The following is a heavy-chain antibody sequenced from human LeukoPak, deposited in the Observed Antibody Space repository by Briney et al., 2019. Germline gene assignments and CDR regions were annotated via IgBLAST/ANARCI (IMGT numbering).Heavy chain of an antibody. CDR2: ISSSSSYI. V-gene: IGHV3-21*01. Sequence: PGGSLRLSCAASGFTFSSYSMNWVRQAPGKGLEWVSSISSSSSYIYYADSVKSRFTISRDNAKNSLYLQMNSLRAEDTAVYYCVPLLLPLPFDYWGQGTLVTVSS. J-gene: IGHJ4*02. CDR3: VPLLLPLPFDY. CDR1: GFTFSSYS. D-gene: IGHD2/OR15-2a*01.